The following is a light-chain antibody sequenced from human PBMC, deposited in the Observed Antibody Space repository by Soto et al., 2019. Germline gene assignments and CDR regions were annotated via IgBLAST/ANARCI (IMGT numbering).Light chain of an antibody. CDR3: CSYAGSYSGV. CDR1: SSDVGDYDY. CDR2: DVT. Sequence: QSALTQPRSVSGSPGQSVTISCTGTSSDVGDYDYVSWYQQHPGKAPKLMIYDVTQRPSGVPDRFSGSKSGNTASLTISGLQAEDEADYHCCSYAGSYSGVFGGGTKLTVL. J-gene: IGLJ3*02. V-gene: IGLV2-11*01.